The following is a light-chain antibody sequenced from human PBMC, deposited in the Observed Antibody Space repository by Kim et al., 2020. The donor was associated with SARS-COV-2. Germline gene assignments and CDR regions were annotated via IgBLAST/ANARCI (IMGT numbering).Light chain of an antibody. V-gene: IGLV3-1*01. CDR1: KLGNKF. CDR2: QDS. J-gene: IGLJ1*01. CDR3: QAWDSSVGVYV. Sequence: SYELTQPPSVSVSPGQTDSITCSGDKLGNKFVCWYQQKAGQSPVVVMYQDSKRPSGIPERFSGSNSGNTATLTISGTQAMDEADYYCQAWDSSVGVYVFGPGTKVTVL.